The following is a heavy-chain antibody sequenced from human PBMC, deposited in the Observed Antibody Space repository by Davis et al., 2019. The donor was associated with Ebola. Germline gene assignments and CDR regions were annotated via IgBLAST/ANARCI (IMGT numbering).Heavy chain of an antibody. CDR1: GYTFTSYG. D-gene: IGHD1-7*01. CDR3: ARDSRATGTTSYYYYYMDV. Sequence: ASVKVSCKASGYTFTSYGISWVRQAPGQGLEWMGWISAYNGNTNYAQKLQGRVTMTTDTSTSTAYMELRSLRSDDTAVYYCARDSRATGTTSYYYYYMDVWGKGTTVTVSS. CDR2: ISAYNGNT. V-gene: IGHV1-18*04. J-gene: IGHJ6*03.